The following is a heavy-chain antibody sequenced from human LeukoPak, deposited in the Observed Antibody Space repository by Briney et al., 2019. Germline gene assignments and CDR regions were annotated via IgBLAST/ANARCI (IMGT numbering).Heavy chain of an antibody. J-gene: IGHJ5*02. Sequence: TGGSLRLSCAASGFTFSDSGMDWVRQASGKGLEWVGRIRSKANNYATTYAASVKGRFTISRDDLKNTAFLQMNSLKSEDTAVYYCTSLYDSSRPWGQGTLVTVSS. CDR2: IRSKANNYAT. CDR3: TSLYDSSRP. V-gene: IGHV3-73*01. CDR1: GFTFSDSG. D-gene: IGHD3-22*01.